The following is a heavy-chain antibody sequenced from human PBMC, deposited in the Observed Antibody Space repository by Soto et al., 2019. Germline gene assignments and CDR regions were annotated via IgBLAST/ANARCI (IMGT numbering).Heavy chain of an antibody. CDR2: IHYSGDT. CDR3: ARHDYADRTFDL. D-gene: IGHD5-12*01. J-gene: IGHJ3*01. Sequence: SETLSLTCIVSGGSVGSGAYYWSWIRQRPGSALEWIGYIHYSGDTNYYSSLKSRVTISVDRSRNRFSLKLSSVTAADTAFYYCARHDYADRTFDLWGQGTKVTVSS. CDR1: GGSVGSGAYY. V-gene: IGHV4-61*08.